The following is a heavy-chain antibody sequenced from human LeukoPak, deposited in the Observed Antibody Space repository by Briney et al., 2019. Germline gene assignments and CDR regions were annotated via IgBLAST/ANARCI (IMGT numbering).Heavy chain of an antibody. CDR2: IYYSGST. V-gene: IGHV4-39*07. CDR3: AREEETDYYGSGSPPDY. Sequence: SETLSLTCTVSGGSISSSSYYWGWIRQPPGKGLEWIGSIYYSGSTYYNPSLKSRVTISVDTSKNQFSLKLSSVTAADTAVYYCAREEETDYYGSGSPPDYWGQGTLVTVSS. J-gene: IGHJ4*02. CDR1: GGSISSSSYY. D-gene: IGHD3-10*01.